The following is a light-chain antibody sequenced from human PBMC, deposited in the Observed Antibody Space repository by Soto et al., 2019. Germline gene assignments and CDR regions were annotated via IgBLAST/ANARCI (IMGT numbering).Light chain of an antibody. CDR1: QSVSSNY. Sequence: EVVLTQSPGTLSLSPGERATLSCRASQSVSSNYLAWYQQKPGRAPRLLIFGAFFRATGIPDRFSGSASGTDFTLTISVLEPEDFAVYYCQLYDTAPLTFGGGTRVEI. CDR3: QLYDTAPLT. J-gene: IGKJ4*01. V-gene: IGKV3-20*01. CDR2: GAF.